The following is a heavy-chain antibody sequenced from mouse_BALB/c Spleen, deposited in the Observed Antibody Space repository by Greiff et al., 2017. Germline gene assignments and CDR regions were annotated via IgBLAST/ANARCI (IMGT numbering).Heavy chain of an antibody. CDR3: ARHEGVPRYFDV. CDR1: GFTFSSYA. V-gene: IGHV5-9-3*01. CDR2: ISSGGSYT. J-gene: IGHJ1*01. D-gene: IGHD2-14*01. Sequence: EVMLVESGGGLVKPGGSLKLSCAASGFTFSSYAMSWVRQTPEKRLEWVATISSGGSYTYYPDSVKGRFTISRDNAKNTLYLQMSSLRSEDTAMYYCARHEGVPRYFDVWGAGTTVTVSS.